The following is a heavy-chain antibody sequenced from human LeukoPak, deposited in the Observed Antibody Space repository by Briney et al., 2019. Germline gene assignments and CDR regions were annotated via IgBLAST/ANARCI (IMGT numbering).Heavy chain of an antibody. CDR1: GVTFSTYG. V-gene: IGHV3-23*01. D-gene: IGHD5-18*01. CDR3: AKGARGYSMDAFDI. CDR2: ISSSGFGT. J-gene: IGHJ3*02. Sequence: GGSLRLSCAASGVTFSTYGMSWVRQAPGKGVEWFSAISSSGFGTYYADSVKARFTISRDNSKNTLYLQGNSLRAEDTAVYYCAKGARGYSMDAFDIWGQGTMVTVSS.